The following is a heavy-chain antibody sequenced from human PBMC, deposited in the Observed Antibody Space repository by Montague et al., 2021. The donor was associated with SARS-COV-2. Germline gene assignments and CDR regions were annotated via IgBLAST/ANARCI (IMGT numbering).Heavy chain of an antibody. D-gene: IGHD6-19*01. CDR2: TRYRPKWYN. CDR3: ARDVRGLRLVWNYYYYYMDV. J-gene: IGHJ6*03. V-gene: IGHV6-1*01. CDR1: GDSVCVIEPA. Sequence: CAISGDSVCVIEPARSWERHSSALHLEQLLRTRYRPKWYNDYAVSAKGRITINPDTSKNQFSLQLNSVTPEDTAVYYCARDVRGLRLVWNYYYYYMDVWGKGTTVIVSS.